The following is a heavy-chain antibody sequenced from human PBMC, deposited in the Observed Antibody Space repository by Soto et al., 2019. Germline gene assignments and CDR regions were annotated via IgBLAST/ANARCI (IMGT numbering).Heavy chain of an antibody. J-gene: IGHJ5*02. CDR1: GGSVSSDDYY. Sequence: SETLSLTCTVSGGSVSSDDYYWCWIRQTPGKGLEWIGYIYNSGSTYYNPSLKSRLTISIDTSKNQFSLKLRSVKAADTAVYYCARSIDPWGQGTLVTVSS. CDR2: IYNSGST. V-gene: IGHV4-30-4*01. CDR3: ARSIDP.